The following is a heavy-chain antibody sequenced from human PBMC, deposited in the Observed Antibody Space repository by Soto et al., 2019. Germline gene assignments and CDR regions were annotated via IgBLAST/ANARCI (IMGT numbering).Heavy chain of an antibody. CDR2: VYYTGST. V-gene: IGHV4-59*01. Sequence: SHTCGVSGGSISGSYWSWIRQSPVKGLEWLGYVYYTGSTNYSPSLRSRVSISVDTSKNEFSLRLSSVTAADTAVYFCARSVAVPGAHIDYWGQGTQVTVSS. CDR3: ARSVAVPGAHIDY. J-gene: IGHJ4*02. D-gene: IGHD6-19*01. CDR1: GGSISGSY.